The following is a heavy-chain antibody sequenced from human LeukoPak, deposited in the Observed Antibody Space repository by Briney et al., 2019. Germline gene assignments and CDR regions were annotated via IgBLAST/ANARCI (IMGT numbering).Heavy chain of an antibody. J-gene: IGHJ6*03. CDR2: IYYSGST. CDR1: GGSISSGDYY. V-gene: IGHV4-30-4*08. D-gene: IGHD6-6*01. CDR3: ARDPPYEPYSSSGYYMDV. Sequence: SETLSLTCTVSGGSISSGDYYWSWIRQPPGKGLEWIGYIYYSGSTYYNPSLKSRVTISVDTSKNQFSLKLSSVAAADTAVYYCARDPPYEPYSSSGYYMDVWGKGTTVTVSS.